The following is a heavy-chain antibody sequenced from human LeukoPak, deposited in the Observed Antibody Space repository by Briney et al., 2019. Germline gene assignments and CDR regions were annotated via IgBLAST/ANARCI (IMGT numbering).Heavy chain of an antibody. CDR2: FYYSGNI. D-gene: IGHD3-3*01. CDR3: ARQSAWYSDR. J-gene: IGHJ4*02. V-gene: IGHV4-39*01. CDR1: GGSISSSSYY. Sequence: SETLSLTCTVSGGSISSSSYYWGWIRQPPGKGLEWIGSFYYSGNIYYNPSLKSRVTISVDTSKNQFSLKLSSVTAADTAVYYCARQSAWYSDRWGQGTLVTVSS.